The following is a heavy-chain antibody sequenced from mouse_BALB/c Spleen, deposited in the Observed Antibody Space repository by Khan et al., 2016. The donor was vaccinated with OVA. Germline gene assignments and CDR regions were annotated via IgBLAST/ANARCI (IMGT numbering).Heavy chain of an antibody. CDR2: IAPGSGDA. CDR3: ARGDCSYGDFAY. V-gene: IGHV1-77*01. Sequence: QVRLQQSGDDLVKPGASVKLSCTASGYTFTSYWINWMKQRPGQGLEWMGRIAPGSGDAYYNELFKDKATLTADQSSSTAYIQLSSLSSEDSAVDFRARGDCSYGDFAYWGQGTTLTVSS. J-gene: IGHJ2*01. CDR1: GYTFTSYW. D-gene: IGHD3-3*01.